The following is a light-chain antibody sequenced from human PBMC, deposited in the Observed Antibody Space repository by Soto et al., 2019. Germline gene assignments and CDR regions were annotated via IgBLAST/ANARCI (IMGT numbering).Light chain of an antibody. V-gene: IGKV1-27*01. J-gene: IGKJ3*01. CDR2: AAS. CDR1: QGISNY. CDR3: QNYNSAPLT. Sequence: DIQMTQSPSSLSASVEDRVTITCRTSQGISNYLAWYQQKPGKVPKLLIFAASTLQSGVPSRFSGSGSGTDFTLTISSLQPEDVATYYCQNYNSAPLTFGPGNKVDIK.